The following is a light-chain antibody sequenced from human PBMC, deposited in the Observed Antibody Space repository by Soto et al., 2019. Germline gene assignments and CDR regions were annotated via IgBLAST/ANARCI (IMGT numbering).Light chain of an antibody. CDR2: GNS. J-gene: IGLJ1*01. Sequence: QSVLTQPPSVSGAPGQRVTISCTGSSSNIGAGCDVHWYQQLPGTAPKLLIYGNSNRPSGVPDRFSGSKSGTSASLAITGLQADDEADYYCQSYDSSLSGYVFGTGTKVTVL. V-gene: IGLV1-40*01. CDR1: SSNIGAGCD. CDR3: QSYDSSLSGYV.